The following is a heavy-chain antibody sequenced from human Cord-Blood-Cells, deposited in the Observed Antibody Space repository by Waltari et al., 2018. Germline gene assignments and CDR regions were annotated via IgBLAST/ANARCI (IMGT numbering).Heavy chain of an antibody. CDR3: ARAEIGGYWYFDL. CDR2: NKAGNGNT. D-gene: IGHD3-16*01. CDR1: GYTFTSYA. Sequence: QVQLVQSGAEVKKPGASVKVSCKASGYTFTSYAMHWVRQAPGQRLEWMGWNKAGNGNTKYSQQCQGRVTITRDTSASTADMEVSSLRSEVTAVYYCARAEIGGYWYFDLWCRGTLVTVSS. J-gene: IGHJ2*01. V-gene: IGHV1-3*01.